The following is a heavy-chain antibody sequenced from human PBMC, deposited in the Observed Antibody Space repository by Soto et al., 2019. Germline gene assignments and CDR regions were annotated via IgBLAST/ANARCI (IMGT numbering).Heavy chain of an antibody. J-gene: IGHJ4*02. V-gene: IGHV4-39*01. CDR3: GRLEGLATISYYFAY. Sequence: PSETLCLTCPVAGFTIRSSSSYWGWIRQPPGKGLEWVGSIYYLGNTYYNPSLESRVTISVDKSKNQFSLKLMSLSAADTAVYYCGRLEGLATISYYFAYWGQGALVTVSS. CDR2: IYYLGNT. D-gene: IGHD3-9*01. CDR1: GFTIRSSSSY.